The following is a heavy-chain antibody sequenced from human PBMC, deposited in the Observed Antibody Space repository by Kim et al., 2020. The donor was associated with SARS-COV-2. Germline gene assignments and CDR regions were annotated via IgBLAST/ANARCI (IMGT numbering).Heavy chain of an antibody. CDR2: IYYSGST. J-gene: IGHJ4*02. CDR3: ALIDRSGYYFKADF. D-gene: IGHD3-22*01. CDR1: GGSFSSGDYF. V-gene: IGHV4-30-4*01. Sequence: SETLSLTCTVSGGSFSSGDYFWSWIRQPPGKGLEWIGYIYYSGSTYSNPSLKSRVTISVDTSKNQFSLKLGSVTAADTAVYYCALIDRSGYYFKADFWGQGTLVTVSS.